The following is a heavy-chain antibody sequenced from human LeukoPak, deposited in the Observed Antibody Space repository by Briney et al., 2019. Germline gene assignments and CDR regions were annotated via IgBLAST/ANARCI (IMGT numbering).Heavy chain of an antibody. J-gene: IGHJ4*02. CDR1: GFTFSNYA. Sequence: GGSLRLSCAAAGFTFSNYAMTWVRQAPGRGLEWVSSISGSGGSTYYADSEKGRFTISRDNSKNTLYLQMYSLRAEDTAVYYCAKVEGASKASVYWGQGALVTVSS. D-gene: IGHD1-1*01. CDR3: AKVEGASKASVY. V-gene: IGHV3-23*01. CDR2: ISGSGGST.